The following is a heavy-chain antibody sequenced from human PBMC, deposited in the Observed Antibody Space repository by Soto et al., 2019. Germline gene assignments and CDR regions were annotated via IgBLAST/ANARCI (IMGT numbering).Heavy chain of an antibody. V-gene: IGHV3-30*03. D-gene: IGHD4-4*01. CDR2: ISYDGSNK. CDR1: GFTFSSYG. CDR3: ARDLTTVPRQAFYYYYGMDV. J-gene: IGHJ6*02. Sequence: QVQLVKSGGGVVQPGRSLRLSCAASGFTFSSYGMHWVRQAPGKGLEWVAVISYDGSNKYYADSVKGRFTISRDNSKNTLYLQMNSLRAEDTAVYYCARDLTTVPRQAFYYYYGMDVWGQGTTVTVSS.